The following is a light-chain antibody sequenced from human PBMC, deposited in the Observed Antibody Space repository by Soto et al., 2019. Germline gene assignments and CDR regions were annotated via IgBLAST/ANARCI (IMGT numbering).Light chain of an antibody. V-gene: IGKV1-27*01. J-gene: IGKJ3*01. CDR3: QKYSSVPV. CDR2: AAS. Sequence: DIQMTQSPTSLSASVGDRVTITCRARQGIRNFVAWYQQKPGKAPKLLIYAASTLQSGVPSRFSGSGSGTDFTLTINCLHPEDGATYSCQKYSSVPVFGPGTKVEIK. CDR1: QGIRNF.